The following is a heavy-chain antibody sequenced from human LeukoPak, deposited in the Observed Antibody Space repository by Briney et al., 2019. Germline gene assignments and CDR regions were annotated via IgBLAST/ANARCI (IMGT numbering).Heavy chain of an antibody. CDR2: IYYSGST. D-gene: IGHD5-18*01. CDR3: AREGYSYGLDY. Sequence: SETLSLTCTVSGGSISSYYWSWIREPPGKGLEWIGYIYYSGSTNYNPSLKSRVTISVDTSKNQFSLKLSSVTAADTAVYYCAREGYSYGLDYWGQGTLVTVSS. V-gene: IGHV4-59*01. J-gene: IGHJ4*02. CDR1: GGSISSYY.